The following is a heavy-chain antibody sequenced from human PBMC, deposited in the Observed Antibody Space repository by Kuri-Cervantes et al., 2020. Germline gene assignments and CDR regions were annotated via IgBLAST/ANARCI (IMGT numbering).Heavy chain of an antibody. D-gene: IGHD2-15*01. CDR1: GYTLTELS. CDR2: FDPEDGET. Sequence: ASVKVSCKVSGYTLTELSMHWVRQAPGKGLEWMGGFDPEDGETIYAQKFQGRVTMTEDTSTDTAYMELSSLRSEDTAVYYCATALRGYCSGGSCYTLGVYYMDVWGKGTTVTVSS. J-gene: IGHJ6*03. CDR3: ATALRGYCSGGSCYTLGVYYMDV. V-gene: IGHV1-24*01.